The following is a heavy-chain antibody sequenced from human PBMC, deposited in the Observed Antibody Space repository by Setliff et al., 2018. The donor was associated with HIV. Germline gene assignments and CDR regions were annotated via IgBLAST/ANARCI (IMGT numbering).Heavy chain of an antibody. D-gene: IGHD2-2*01. J-gene: IGHJ4*02. Sequence: SETLSLTCAVSGYSISIGYYWGWIRQPPGKGLEWIGNIYHSGSTYYNPSLKSRVTISVDTSKNRFSLKLSSVTAADTAVYHCASRVPAARHFDYWGQGTLVTVSS. CDR1: GYSISIGYY. V-gene: IGHV4-38-2*01. CDR3: ASRVPAARHFDY. CDR2: IYHSGST.